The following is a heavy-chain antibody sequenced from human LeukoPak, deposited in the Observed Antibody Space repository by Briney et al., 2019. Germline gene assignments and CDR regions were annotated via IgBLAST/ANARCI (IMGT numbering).Heavy chain of an antibody. CDR2: IYYTGST. V-gene: IGHV4-59*08. CDR3: ARHRAYSSSSPFDY. CDR1: GGSISSYY. Sequence: YPSETLSLTCTVSGGSISSYYWSWIRQPPGKGLEWIGYIYYTGSTNYNPSLKSRVTMFVDMSKNQFSLRLSSVTAADTAVYYCARHRAYSSSSPFDYWGQGTLVTVSS. J-gene: IGHJ4*02. D-gene: IGHD6-6*01.